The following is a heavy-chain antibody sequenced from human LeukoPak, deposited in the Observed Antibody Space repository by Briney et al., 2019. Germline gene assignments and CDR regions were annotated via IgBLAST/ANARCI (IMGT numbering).Heavy chain of an antibody. CDR3: AKVGSYDFWSGYDY. V-gene: IGHV3-23*01. Sequence: GGSLRLSCAASGFTFSSYAMSWVRQAPGKGLEWVSAISGRGGSTYYADSVKGRFTISRDNSKNTLYLQMNSLRAEDTAVYYCAKVGSYDFWSGYDYWGQGTLVNVSS. CDR2: ISGRGGST. J-gene: IGHJ4*02. CDR1: GFTFSSYA. D-gene: IGHD3-3*01.